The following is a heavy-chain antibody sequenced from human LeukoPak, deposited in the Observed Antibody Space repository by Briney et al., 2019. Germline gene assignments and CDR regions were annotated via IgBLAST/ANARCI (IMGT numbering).Heavy chain of an antibody. D-gene: IGHD3-10*01. CDR2: VSAYNGNT. J-gene: IGHJ4*02. CDR1: GYTFSSYG. Sequence: GAPVKVSFKASGYTFSSYGISWVRQAPGQGLEWIGWVSAYNGNTNYAQKLQGRVTMTTDTSTITAYMELRSLRSDDTAVYYCARRRTALTSNSLWFGELGDWGQGTLVTVSS. V-gene: IGHV1-18*01. CDR3: ARRRTALTSNSLWFGELGD.